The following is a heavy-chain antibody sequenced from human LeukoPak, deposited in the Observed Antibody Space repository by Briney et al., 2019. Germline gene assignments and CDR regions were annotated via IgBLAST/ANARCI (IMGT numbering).Heavy chain of an antibody. CDR1: GFTFSSYW. D-gene: IGHD1-26*01. J-gene: IGHJ4*02. CDR2: IKQDGSEK. V-gene: IGHV3-7*05. CDR3: ARASLRPRIVGATDY. Sequence: GGSLRLSCAASGFTFSSYWMSWVSQAPGKGLEWVANIKQDGSEKYYVDSVKGRFTISRDNAKNSLYLQMNSLRAEDTAVYYCARASLRPRIVGATDYWGQGTLVTVSS.